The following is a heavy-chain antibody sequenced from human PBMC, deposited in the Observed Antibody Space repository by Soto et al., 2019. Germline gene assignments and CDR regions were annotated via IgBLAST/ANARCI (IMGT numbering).Heavy chain of an antibody. V-gene: IGHV5-51*01. Sequence: GESLKISCQGSGYTFGNYWIAWVRQMPGKGLEWMGIIYPGDSDTTYSPSFQGQILISADKSISTTYLQWSSVKASDTAIYYCARAHGNCTATTCFRSGYFALWGRGSRVTVS. D-gene: IGHD2-8*02. CDR2: IYPGDSDT. CDR3: ARAHGNCTATTCFRSGYFAL. J-gene: IGHJ2*01. CDR1: GYTFGNYW.